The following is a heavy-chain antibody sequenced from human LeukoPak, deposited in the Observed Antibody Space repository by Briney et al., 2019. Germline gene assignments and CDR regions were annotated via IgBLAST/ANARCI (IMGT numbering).Heavy chain of an antibody. CDR3: ARDSSGSYSIDY. J-gene: IGHJ4*02. V-gene: IGHV3-21*01. CDR2: ISSSSSYI. CDR1: GFTFSSYS. Sequence: GGSLRLSYAASGFTFSSYSMNWVRQPPGKGREWVSSISSSSSYIYYADSVKGRFTISRDNAKNSLYLQMNSLRAEDTAVYYCARDSSGSYSIDYWGQGTLVTVSS. D-gene: IGHD1-26*01.